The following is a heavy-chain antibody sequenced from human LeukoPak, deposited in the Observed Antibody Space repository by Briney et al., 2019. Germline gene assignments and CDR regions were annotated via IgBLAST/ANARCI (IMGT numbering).Heavy chain of an antibody. Sequence: GASVKVSCKASGYTFTSYGISWLRQAPGQGLEWMGWISAYNGNTNYAQKLQGRVTMTTDTSTSTAYMELRSLRSDDTAVYYCAREGSSGYYSATDAVDIWGQGTMVTVSS. V-gene: IGHV1-18*01. J-gene: IGHJ3*02. CDR2: ISAYNGNT. D-gene: IGHD3-22*01. CDR3: AREGSSGYYSATDAVDI. CDR1: GYTFTSYG.